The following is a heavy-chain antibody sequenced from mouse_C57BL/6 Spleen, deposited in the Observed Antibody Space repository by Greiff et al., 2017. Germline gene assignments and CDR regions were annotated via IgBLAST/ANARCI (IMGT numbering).Heavy chain of an antibody. V-gene: IGHV1-50*01. J-gene: IGHJ1*03. CDR2: IDPSDSYT. Sequence: VQLQQPGAELVKPGASVKLSCKASGYTFTSYWMQWVKQRPGQGLEWIGEIDPSDSYTNYNQKFKGKATLTVDTSSSTAYMHLSSLTSEDSAVYYCARGGYYGSSFYWYFDVWGTGTTVTVSS. CDR1: GYTFTSYW. CDR3: ARGGYYGSSFYWYFDV. D-gene: IGHD1-1*01.